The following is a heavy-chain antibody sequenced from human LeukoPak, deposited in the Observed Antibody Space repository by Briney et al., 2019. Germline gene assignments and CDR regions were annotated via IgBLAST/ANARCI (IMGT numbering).Heavy chain of an antibody. J-gene: IGHJ4*02. CDR2: ISYDENYR. D-gene: IGHD5-12*01. Sequence: GGSLRLSCAASGFTFDAYGIHWVRQAPGKGLEWVAGISYDENYRNYAESVKGRFTISRDNSKNTLYLQMNSLRAEDTAVYYCAKDRGGYTYYPFLSYFFDYWGQGTLVTVSS. CDR1: GFTFDAYG. CDR3: AKDRGGYTYYPFLSYFFDY. V-gene: IGHV3-30*18.